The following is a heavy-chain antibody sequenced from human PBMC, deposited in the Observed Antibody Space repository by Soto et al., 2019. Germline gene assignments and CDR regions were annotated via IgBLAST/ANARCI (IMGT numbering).Heavy chain of an antibody. CDR2: ITHDGSSA. Sequence: EVQVVESGGDLVQPGGSLRLSCVGSGFTFSSHWMHWVRQAPGKGLVWVAHITHDGSSATYADSVKGRFTISRDNAKNTPYLQMNTLRFEDTAVYYCADLFAGFDIWGQGTMVTVSS. CDR1: GFTFSSHW. V-gene: IGHV3-74*01. D-gene: IGHD3-10*02. J-gene: IGHJ3*02. CDR3: ADLFAGFDI.